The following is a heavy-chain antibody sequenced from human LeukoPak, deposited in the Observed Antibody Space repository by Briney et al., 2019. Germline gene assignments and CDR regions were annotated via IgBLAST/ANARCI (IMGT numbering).Heavy chain of an antibody. CDR3: ARVQFYYGSGRYSTIYYFDY. CDR2: IYYSGST. V-gene: IGHV4-59*12. CDR1: GGSISSYY. Sequence: PSETLSLTCTVSGGSISSYYWSWIRQPPGKGLEWIGYIYYSGSTNYNPSLKSRVTISVDTSKNQFSLKLSSVTAADTAVYYCARVQFYYGSGRYSTIYYFDYWGQGTLVTVSS. J-gene: IGHJ4*02. D-gene: IGHD3-10*01.